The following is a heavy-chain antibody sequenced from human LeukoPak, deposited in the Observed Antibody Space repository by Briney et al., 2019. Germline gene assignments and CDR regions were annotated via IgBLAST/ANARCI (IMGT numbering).Heavy chain of an antibody. CDR1: GGTFSSYA. CDR3: ARTQDYGGYYMDV. J-gene: IGHJ6*03. CDR2: ISAYNGNT. Sequence: ASVKVSCKASGGTFSSYAISWVRQAPGQGLEWMGWISAYNGNTNYTQKLQGRVTMTTDTSTSTAYMELRSLRSDDTAVYYCARTQDYGGYYMDVWGKGTTVTVSS. D-gene: IGHD4-17*01. V-gene: IGHV1-18*01.